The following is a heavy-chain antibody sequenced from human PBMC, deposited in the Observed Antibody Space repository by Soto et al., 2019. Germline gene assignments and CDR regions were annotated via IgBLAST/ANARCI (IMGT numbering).Heavy chain of an antibody. CDR1: GFSLSTSGVG. V-gene: IGHV2-5*02. J-gene: IGHJ4*02. Sequence: QITLKESGPTLVKPTQPLTLTCTFSGFSLSTSGVGVGWIRQPPGKALEWLALIYWDDDKRYSPSLKSRLTITKDTSKNQVVLTMTNMDPVDTATYYCAHSDYDYIWGSYRFGYWGQGTLVTVSS. D-gene: IGHD3-16*02. CDR2: IYWDDDK. CDR3: AHSDYDYIWGSYRFGY.